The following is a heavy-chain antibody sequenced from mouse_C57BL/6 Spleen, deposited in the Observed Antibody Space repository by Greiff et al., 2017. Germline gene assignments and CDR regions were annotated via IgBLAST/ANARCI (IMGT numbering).Heavy chain of an antibody. Sequence: DVKLVESGGGLVQPGESLKLSCESNEYEFPSHDMSWVRKTPEKRLELVAAINSDGGSTYYPDTMERRFIISRDNTKKTLYLQMSSLRSEDTALYYCARRSKGDYWYFDVWGTGTTVTVSS. CDR1: EYEFPSHD. J-gene: IGHJ1*03. CDR3: ARRSKGDYWYFDV. D-gene: IGHD2-5*01. CDR2: INSDGGST. V-gene: IGHV5-2*03.